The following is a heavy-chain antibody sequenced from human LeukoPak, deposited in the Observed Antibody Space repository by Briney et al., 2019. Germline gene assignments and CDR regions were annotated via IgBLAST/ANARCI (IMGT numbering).Heavy chain of an antibody. CDR3: ARRKYGADYNGMDV. CDR2: INPQKRDT. CDR1: GYTSSSYG. J-gene: IGHJ6*02. Sequence: ASVKVSCKASGYTSSSYGINWVRLAPGRGPEWMASINPQKRDTHYAQNLQGRVTVTAGTSTNTAYMELRSLRSDDTAIYYCARRKYGADYNGMDVWGQGTTVTVSS. V-gene: IGHV1-18*01. D-gene: IGHD4/OR15-4a*01.